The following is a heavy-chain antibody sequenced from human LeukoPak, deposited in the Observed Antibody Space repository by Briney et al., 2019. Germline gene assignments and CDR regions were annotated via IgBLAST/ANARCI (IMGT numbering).Heavy chain of an antibody. Sequence: SETLSLTCSVSGYSINSGYYWGWIRQPPGNGLEWIGSIYHSGSSYYNPSLKSRVTISVDTSKNQFSLKLSSVTATDTAVYYCARELAYCGGDCYLAAFDLWGQGTMVTVSS. V-gene: IGHV4-38-2*02. CDR3: ARELAYCGGDCYLAAFDL. D-gene: IGHD2-21*01. CDR1: GYSINSGYY. J-gene: IGHJ3*01. CDR2: IYHSGSS.